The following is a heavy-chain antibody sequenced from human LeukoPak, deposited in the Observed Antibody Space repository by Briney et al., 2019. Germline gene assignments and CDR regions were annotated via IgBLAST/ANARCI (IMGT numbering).Heavy chain of an antibody. D-gene: IGHD6-19*01. CDR2: ISAYNGNT. CDR3: AREPYSGWYTLLTYEYYFDY. V-gene: IGHV1-18*01. J-gene: IGHJ4*02. CDR1: GYTFTSYG. Sequence: GASVKVSCKASGYTFTSYGISWVRQAPGQGLEWMGWISAYNGNTNYAQKLQGRVTMTTDTSTSTAYMELRSLRSDDTAVYYCAREPYSGWYTLLTYEYYFDYWGQGTLVTVSS.